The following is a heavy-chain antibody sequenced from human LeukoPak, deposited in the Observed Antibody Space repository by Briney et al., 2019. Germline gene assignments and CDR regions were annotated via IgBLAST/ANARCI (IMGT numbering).Heavy chain of an antibody. V-gene: IGHV3-23*01. D-gene: IGHD3-3*01. CDR2: LSGSGGYT. Sequence: GGSLRLSCAASGFTFSSYAMNWVRQAPGKGLEWVSALSGSGGYTYYGDSVKGRFTISRDNSKSTLYLQMNSLRAEDTAVYYCAKEDRGYDFWSGYDYWGQGTLVTVSS. J-gene: IGHJ4*02. CDR3: AKEDRGYDFWSGYDY. CDR1: GFTFSSYA.